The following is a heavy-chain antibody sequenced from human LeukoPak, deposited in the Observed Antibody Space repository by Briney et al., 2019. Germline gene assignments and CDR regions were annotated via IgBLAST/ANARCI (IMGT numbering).Heavy chain of an antibody. CDR3: ARGLTYYYDSSGYYYESYLDY. Sequence: PSQTLSLTCAVSGGSISSGGYSWSWIRQPPGKGLEWIGYIYHSGSTYYNPSLKSRVTISVDRSKNQFSLKLSSVTAADTAVYYCARGLTYYYDSSGYYYESYLDYWGQGTLVTVSS. CDR1: GGSISSGGYS. V-gene: IGHV4-30-2*01. CDR2: IYHSGST. D-gene: IGHD3-22*01. J-gene: IGHJ4*02.